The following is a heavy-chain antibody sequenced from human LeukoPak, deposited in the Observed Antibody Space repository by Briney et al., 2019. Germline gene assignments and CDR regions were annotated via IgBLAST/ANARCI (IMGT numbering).Heavy chain of an antibody. V-gene: IGHV1-69*01. D-gene: IGHD2-21*02. CDR1: GGTFSSYA. CDR3: ARSNIVVVTATDDAFDI. Sequence: SVKVSCKASGGTFSSYAISWVRQAPGQGLEWMGGIIPIFGTANYAQKFQGRVTITADESTSTAYMELRSLRSEDTAVYYCARSNIVVVTATDDAFDIWGQGTMVTVSS. CDR2: IIPIFGTA. J-gene: IGHJ3*02.